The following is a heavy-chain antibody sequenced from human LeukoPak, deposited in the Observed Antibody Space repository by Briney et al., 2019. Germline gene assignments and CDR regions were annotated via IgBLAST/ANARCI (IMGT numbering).Heavy chain of an antibody. Sequence: PSETLSLTCTVSGGSITTGNYYWNWIRQHPGKGLEWIGYIYYSGSTYYNPSLKSRLTISVDTSQSQFSLRLSSVTAADTAVYYCARTSSSSMGAFDIWGQGTMVTVSS. CDR2: IYYSGST. CDR3: ARTSSSSMGAFDI. V-gene: IGHV4-31*03. J-gene: IGHJ3*02. D-gene: IGHD1-26*01. CDR1: GGSITTGNYY.